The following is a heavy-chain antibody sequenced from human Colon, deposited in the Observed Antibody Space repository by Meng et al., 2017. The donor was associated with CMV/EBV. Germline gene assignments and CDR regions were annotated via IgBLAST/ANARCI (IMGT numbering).Heavy chain of an antibody. J-gene: IGHJ4*02. D-gene: IGHD6-13*01. CDR1: DGSISPYF. V-gene: IGHV4-59*01. CDR2: IHYTGNT. Sequence: SETLSLTCTVSDGSISPYFWSWIRQPPGKGLEWIGFIHYTGNTYYSPSLRSRVSISMDTSMNQFSLRLNSVTAADTANYYCARGIAIKAAGVSFDHWGQGTLVTVSS. CDR3: ARGIAIKAAGVSFDH.